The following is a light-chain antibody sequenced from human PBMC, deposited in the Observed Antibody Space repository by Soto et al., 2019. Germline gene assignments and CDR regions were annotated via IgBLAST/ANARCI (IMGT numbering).Light chain of an antibody. CDR2: EIS. CDR1: SSDVGGYNY. CDR3: SSYGSTSTRYV. J-gene: IGLJ1*01. V-gene: IGLV2-14*01. Sequence: QSALTQPASVSGSPGQSITISCTGTSSDVGGYNYVSWYQQHPGNAPKLMIYEISNRPSGVSNRFSGSKSSNTASLTISGLQDEDEADYFCSSYGSTSTRYVFGTGTKVTVL.